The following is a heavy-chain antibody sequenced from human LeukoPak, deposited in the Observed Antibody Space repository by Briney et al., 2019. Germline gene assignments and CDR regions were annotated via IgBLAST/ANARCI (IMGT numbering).Heavy chain of an antibody. Sequence: GGSLRLSCAASGFTFSSYAMSWVRQAPGKGLESFSAISGSGGSTYYADSVKGRFTISRDNSKNTLYLQMNSLRAEDTAVYYCAKDLHSSSWYERGDWFDPWGQGTLVTVSS. CDR2: ISGSGGST. J-gene: IGHJ5*02. D-gene: IGHD6-13*01. CDR1: GFTFSSYA. CDR3: AKDLHSSSWYERGDWFDP. V-gene: IGHV3-23*01.